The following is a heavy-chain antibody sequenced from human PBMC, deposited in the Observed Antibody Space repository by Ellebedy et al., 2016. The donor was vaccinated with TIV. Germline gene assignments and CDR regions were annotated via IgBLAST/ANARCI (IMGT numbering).Heavy chain of an antibody. J-gene: IGHJ4*02. V-gene: IGHV3-30*03. Sequence: GESLKISCAASGFSFSTYGMSWVRQAPGKGLDWVAAVTYDGSYKKYADSVKGRFTISRDNAKTALYLQMYSLTAEDTALYYCARDRIGDNWYTTFDYWGQGTLVTVSS. CDR2: VTYDGSYK. D-gene: IGHD1-1*01. CDR3: ARDRIGDNWYTTFDY. CDR1: GFSFSTYG.